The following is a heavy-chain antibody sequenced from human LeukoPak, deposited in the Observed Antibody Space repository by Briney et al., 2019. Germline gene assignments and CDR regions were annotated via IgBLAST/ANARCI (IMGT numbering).Heavy chain of an antibody. CDR3: ARGLRGRYFDWLSVTGPGSFDP. Sequence: SVKVSCKASGGTFSSYAVSWVRQAPGQGLEWMGGIIPIFGTANYAQKFQGRVTITADESTSTAYMELSSLRSEDTAVYYCARGLRGRYFDWLSVTGPGSFDPWGQGTLVTVSS. J-gene: IGHJ5*02. V-gene: IGHV1-69*13. CDR1: GGTFSSYA. D-gene: IGHD3-9*01. CDR2: IIPIFGTA.